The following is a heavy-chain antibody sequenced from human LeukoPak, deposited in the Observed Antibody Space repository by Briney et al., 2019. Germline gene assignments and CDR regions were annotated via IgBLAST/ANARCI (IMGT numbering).Heavy chain of an antibody. CDR1: GGSFRGYS. J-gene: IGHJ4*02. CDR3: ARDIVLTGYASFDY. CDR2: ANHNGGT. D-gene: IGHD2-8*02. Sequence: SETLSLTSAVNGGSFRGYSWTWIRQPPGKGLEWIGEANHNGGTNYSPSLKSRITISVDTSETQFSLKLNSVTAADTAVYFCARDIVLTGYASFDYWGQGTPVTVSS. V-gene: IGHV4-34*01.